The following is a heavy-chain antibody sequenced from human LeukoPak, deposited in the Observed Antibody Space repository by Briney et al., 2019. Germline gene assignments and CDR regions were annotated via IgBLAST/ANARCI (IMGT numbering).Heavy chain of an antibody. CDR1: GFTFSSYG. CDR3: ARDLGRFLEWLQV. J-gene: IGHJ6*02. CDR2: IWYDGSNK. D-gene: IGHD3-3*01. Sequence: GGSLRLSCAASGFTFSSYGMHWVHQAPGEGLEWVAVIWYDGSNKYYADSVKGRFTISRDNSKNTLYLQMNSLRAEDTAVYYCARDLGRFLEWLQVWGQGTTVTVSS. V-gene: IGHV3-33*01.